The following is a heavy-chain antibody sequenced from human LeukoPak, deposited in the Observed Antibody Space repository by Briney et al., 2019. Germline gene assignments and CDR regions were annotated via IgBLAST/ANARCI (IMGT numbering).Heavy chain of an antibody. V-gene: IGHV4-39*01. Sequence: SETLSLTCDVYGGSISNSASYWGWIRQPPGKRLEWIATVHYSGSTFYSPFLKSRVAISVDTSKNQFSLKLSSVTAADTAVYYCARGPNSGYFDYWGQGTLVTVSS. CDR2: VHYSGST. D-gene: IGHD1-26*01. J-gene: IGHJ4*02. CDR1: GGSISNSASY. CDR3: ARGPNSGYFDY.